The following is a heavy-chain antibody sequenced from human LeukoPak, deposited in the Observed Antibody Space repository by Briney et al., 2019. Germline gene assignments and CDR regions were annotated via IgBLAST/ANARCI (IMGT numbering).Heavy chain of an antibody. D-gene: IGHD6-13*01. V-gene: IGHV3-30-3*01. CDR1: GFTFSSYA. CDR3: ARENAAAAVMD. CDR2: ISYDGSNK. Sequence: GRSLRLSCAASGFTFSSYAMHWVRQAPGKGREWVAVISYDGSNKYYADSVKGRFTISRDNSRDTVHLQMNSLRADDTAVYYCARENAAAAVMDWGQGTQVTVSS. J-gene: IGHJ4*02.